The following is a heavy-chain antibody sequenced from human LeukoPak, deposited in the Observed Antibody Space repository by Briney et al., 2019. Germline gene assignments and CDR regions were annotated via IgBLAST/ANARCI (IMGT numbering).Heavy chain of an antibody. CDR2: IWYDGSNK. Sequence: GGSLRLSCAASGFTFSSYGMQWVRQAPGKGLEWVAVIWYDGSNKYYADSVKGRFTISRDNSKSTLYLQMNSLRAEDTAVYYCAKDLGPMTTVTPVGFDYWGQGTLVTVSS. D-gene: IGHD4-17*01. CDR3: AKDLGPMTTVTPVGFDY. J-gene: IGHJ4*02. V-gene: IGHV3-33*06. CDR1: GFTFSSYG.